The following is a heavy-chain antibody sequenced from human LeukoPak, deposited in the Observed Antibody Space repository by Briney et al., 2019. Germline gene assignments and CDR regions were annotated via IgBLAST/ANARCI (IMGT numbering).Heavy chain of an antibody. V-gene: IGHV3-43D*03. J-gene: IGHJ6*02. Sequence: SGGSLRLSCAASGFTFDDYAMHWVRQAPGKGLEWVSLISWDGGSSYYADSVKGRFTISRDNSKNSLYLQMNSLRPEDTALYYCAKDIAKQQWAVYYYYGMDVWGQGTTVTVSS. CDR3: AKDIAKQQWAVYYYYGMDV. D-gene: IGHD1/OR15-1a*01. CDR2: ISWDGGSS. CDR1: GFTFDDYA.